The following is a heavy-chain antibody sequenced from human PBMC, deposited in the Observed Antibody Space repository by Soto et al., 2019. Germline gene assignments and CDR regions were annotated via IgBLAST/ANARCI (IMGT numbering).Heavy chain of an antibody. J-gene: IGHJ3*02. V-gene: IGHV4-30-4*01. CDR2: IYYSGST. CDR3: ARRGGAALTYAFDI. D-gene: IGHD6-13*01. CDR1: GGSISSGDYY. Sequence: SETLSLTCTVSGGSISSGDYYWIWIRQPPGKGLEWIGYIYYSGSTYYNPSLKSRVTISVDTSKNQFSLKLSSVTAADTAVYYCARRGGAALTYAFDIWGQGTMVTVS.